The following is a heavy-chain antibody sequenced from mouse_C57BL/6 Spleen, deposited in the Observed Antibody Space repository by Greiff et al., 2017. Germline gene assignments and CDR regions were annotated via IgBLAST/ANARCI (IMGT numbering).Heavy chain of an antibody. V-gene: IGHV10-3*01. Sequence: EVQGVESGGGLVQPKGSLKLSCAASGFTFNTYAMHWVRQAPGKGLEWVARIRSKSSNYATYYADSVKDRFTISRDDSQSMLYLQMNNLKTEDTAMYYCVRDYGSSYVDYAMDYWGQGTSVTVSS. J-gene: IGHJ4*01. D-gene: IGHD1-1*01. CDR2: IRSKSSNYAT. CDR1: GFTFNTYA. CDR3: VRDYGSSYVDYAMDY.